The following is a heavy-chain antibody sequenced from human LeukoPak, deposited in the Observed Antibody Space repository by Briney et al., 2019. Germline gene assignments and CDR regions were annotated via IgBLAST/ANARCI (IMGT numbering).Heavy chain of an antibody. D-gene: IGHD4-17*01. CDR1: GYTFTGYG. CDR2: ISAYNGNT. V-gene: IGHV1-18*01. Sequence: ASVKVSCKASGYTFTGYGISWVRQAPGQGLEWMGWISAYNGNTNYAQKLQGRITMTTDTSTSTAYMELRSLRSDDTAVYYCARDLYDYGDYVDWGQGTLVTVSS. CDR3: ARDLYDYGDYVD. J-gene: IGHJ4*02.